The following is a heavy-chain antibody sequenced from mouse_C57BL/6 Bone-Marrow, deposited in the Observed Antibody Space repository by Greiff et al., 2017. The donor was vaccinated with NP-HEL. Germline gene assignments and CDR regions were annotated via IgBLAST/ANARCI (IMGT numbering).Heavy chain of an antibody. J-gene: IGHJ4*01. D-gene: IGHD2-3*01. V-gene: IGHV2-9-1*01. CDR3: ARHGYSLMDY. CDR1: GFSLTSYA. CDR2: IWPGGGT. Sequence: QVQLQQSGPGLVAPSQSLSITCTVSGFSLTSYAISWVRQPPGKGLEWLGVIWPGGGTNYNSALNYRLSISKDNSNNHVFLKMHSLQTYDTARVYCARHGYSLMDYWGQGTSVTVSS.